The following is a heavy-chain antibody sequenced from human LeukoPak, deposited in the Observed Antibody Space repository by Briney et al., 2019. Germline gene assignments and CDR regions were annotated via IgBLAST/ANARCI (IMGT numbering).Heavy chain of an antibody. J-gene: IGHJ4*02. Sequence: GGSLRLSCTASGFTFGDYAMSWVRQTPGKGLEWVSLINRRGHTFYADSVKGRFTISRDNSRNSVFLQMNSLRPEDTALYHCAKEVDCPSDCLFFHSWGQGTLVTVSS. V-gene: IGHV3-43*01. CDR1: GFTFGDYA. CDR2: INRRGHT. CDR3: AKEVDCPSDCLFFHS. D-gene: IGHD2-21*02.